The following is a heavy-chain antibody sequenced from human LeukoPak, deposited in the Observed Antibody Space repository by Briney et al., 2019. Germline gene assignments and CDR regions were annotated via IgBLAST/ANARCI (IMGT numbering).Heavy chain of an antibody. CDR2: ISGSGGST. CDR3: AKYNWNYRDTIDY. Sequence: PGGSLRLSCAASGFTFSSYSMNWVRQAPGKGLEWVSAISGSGGSTYYADSVKGRFTISRDNSKNTLYLQMNSLRAEDTAVYYCAKYNWNYRDTIDYWGQGTLVTVSS. CDR1: GFTFSSYS. D-gene: IGHD1-7*01. J-gene: IGHJ4*02. V-gene: IGHV3-23*01.